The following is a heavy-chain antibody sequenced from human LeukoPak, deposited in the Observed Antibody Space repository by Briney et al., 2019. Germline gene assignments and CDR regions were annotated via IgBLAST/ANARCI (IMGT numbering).Heavy chain of an antibody. D-gene: IGHD1-26*01. Sequence: GGSLRLSCAASGFTFDDYGMSWVRQAPGKGLEWVAVISYDGSNKYYADSVKGRFTISRDNSKNTLYLQMNSLRAEDTAVYYCARTPWIVGASYFFDYWGQGTLVTVSS. CDR2: ISYDGSNK. V-gene: IGHV3-30*03. CDR3: ARTPWIVGASYFFDY. J-gene: IGHJ4*02. CDR1: GFTFDDYG.